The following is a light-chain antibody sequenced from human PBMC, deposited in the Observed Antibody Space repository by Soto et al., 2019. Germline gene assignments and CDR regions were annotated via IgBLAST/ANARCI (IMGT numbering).Light chain of an antibody. CDR3: LQHNSYPLT. V-gene: IGKV1-17*01. Sequence: DIQMTQSPSSLSASVGDRVTITCRASQGIGNNLGWYQQKPGKAPERLIYPAPTPSRFSGSGSGTEFTLTISSLQPEDSATYYCLQHNSYPLTCGGGTKVEIK. CDR2: PAP. CDR1: QGIGNN. J-gene: IGKJ4*01.